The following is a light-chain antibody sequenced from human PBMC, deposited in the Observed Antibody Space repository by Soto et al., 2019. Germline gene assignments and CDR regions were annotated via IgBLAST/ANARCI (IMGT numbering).Light chain of an antibody. CDR2: EVS. V-gene: IGLV2-14*01. CDR1: SRDVGGYNY. J-gene: IGLJ1*01. Sequence: QSVLTQPASASGSRGQSITISCTGTSRDVGGYNYVSWYQQHPGKAPKLIIYEVSNRPSGVFNRFSGSKSGNTASLTISGLQAEDEADYYCSSYASENSDIVGTGTKVTVL. CDR3: SSYASENSDI.